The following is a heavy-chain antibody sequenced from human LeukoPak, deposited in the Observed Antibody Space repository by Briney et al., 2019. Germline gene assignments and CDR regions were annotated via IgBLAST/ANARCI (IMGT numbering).Heavy chain of an antibody. CDR3: ARGRSYGYSFDY. D-gene: IGHD5-18*01. V-gene: IGHV3-7*01. CDR2: INQDGSAK. CDR1: GFTFTDYY. J-gene: IGHJ4*02. Sequence: PGGSLRLSCAASGFTFTDYYMSWVRQAPGKGLEWVANINQDGSAKYFADSVKGRFTISRDNAKNSVYLQVNSLRVEDTAVYYCARGRSYGYSFDYWGQGTLVTVSS.